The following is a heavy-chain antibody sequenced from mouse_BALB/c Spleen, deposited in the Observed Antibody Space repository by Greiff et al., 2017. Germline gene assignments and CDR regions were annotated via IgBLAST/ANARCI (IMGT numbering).Heavy chain of an antibody. CDR2: IYPGDGDT. J-gene: IGHJ4*01. V-gene: IGHV1-87*01. CDR3: ARPGTEAMDY. CDR1: GYTFTSYW. Sequence: QVQLQQSGAELARPGASVKLSCKASGYTFTSYWMQWVKQRPGQGLEWIGAIYPGDGDTRYTQKFKGKATLTADKSSSTAYMQLSSLASEDSAVYYCARPGTEAMDYWGQGTSVTVSS. D-gene: IGHD4-1*01.